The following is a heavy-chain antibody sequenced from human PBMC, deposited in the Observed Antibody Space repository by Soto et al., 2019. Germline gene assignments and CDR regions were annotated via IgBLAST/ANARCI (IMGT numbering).Heavy chain of an antibody. CDR2: IMTIFRTP. CDR3: ARDKDRPQLGGNYYYILDV. J-gene: IGHJ6*02. V-gene: IGHV1-69*12. CDR1: GGTFSTSA. D-gene: IGHD3-3*02. Sequence: QVQLEQSGPEVKKPGSSVKVSCKASGGTFSTSAISWVRQAPGQGLEWMGGIMTIFRTPDYAQKFQGRVTVTADESTSTAYMELSGLRSADTAVYYCARDKDRPQLGGNYYYILDVWGQGTTMTVSS.